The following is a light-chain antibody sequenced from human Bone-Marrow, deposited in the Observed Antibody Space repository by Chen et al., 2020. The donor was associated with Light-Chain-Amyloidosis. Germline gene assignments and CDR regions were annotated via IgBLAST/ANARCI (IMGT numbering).Light chain of an antibody. CDR3: FLSYSGAWV. CDR1: TGHVTTSHF. Sequence: QSVVTQAPSLTVSPGGTVTLTCCSITGHVTTSHFPYWFQQKAGQAPRTLIYDTINKQPWTPARFSASLLGGKAALTLSGALPEDEADYYCFLSYSGAWVFGGGTRLTVL. J-gene: IGLJ3*02. V-gene: IGLV7-46*01. CDR2: DTI.